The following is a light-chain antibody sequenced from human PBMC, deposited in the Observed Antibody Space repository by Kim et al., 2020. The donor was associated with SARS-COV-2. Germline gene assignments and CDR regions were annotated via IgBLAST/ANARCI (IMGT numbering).Light chain of an antibody. CDR2: YNS. J-gene: IGLJ1*01. CDR3: HVWDVNSDHYV. V-gene: IGLV3-21*04. CDR1: NIGSKG. Sequence: APGQTARITGGGNNIGSKGVHWYQQRPGQAPVLVIYYNSDRPSGIPERFSGSNSGNTAALTITRVEAGDEADYYCHVWDVNSDHYVFGTGTKVTVL.